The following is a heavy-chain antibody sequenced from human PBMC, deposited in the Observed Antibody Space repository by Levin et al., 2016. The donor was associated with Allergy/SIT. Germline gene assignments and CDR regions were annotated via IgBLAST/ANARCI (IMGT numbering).Heavy chain of an antibody. CDR3: AVRYCSSTSCYDEDAFDI. D-gene: IGHD2-2*01. J-gene: IGHJ3*02. CDR2: ISAYNGNT. Sequence: WVRQAPGQGLEWMGWISAYNGNTNYAQKLQGRVTMTTDTSTSTAYMELRSLRSDDTAVYYCAVRYCSSTSCYDEDAFDIWGQGTMVTVSS. V-gene: IGHV1-18*01.